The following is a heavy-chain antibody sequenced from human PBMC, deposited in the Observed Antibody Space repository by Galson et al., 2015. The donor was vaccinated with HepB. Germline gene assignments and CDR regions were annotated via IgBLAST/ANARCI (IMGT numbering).Heavy chain of an antibody. CDR1: GFTFSSYG. Sequence: SQRLSCAASGFTFSSYGMHWVRQAPGKGLEWVAVISYDGSNKYYADSVKGRFTISRDNSKNTLYLQMNSLRAEDTAVYYCANSEKVGATRMFSRDYGMDVWGQGTTVTVSS. CDR2: ISYDGSNK. V-gene: IGHV3-30*18. CDR3: ANSEKVGATRMFSRDYGMDV. J-gene: IGHJ6*02. D-gene: IGHD1-26*01.